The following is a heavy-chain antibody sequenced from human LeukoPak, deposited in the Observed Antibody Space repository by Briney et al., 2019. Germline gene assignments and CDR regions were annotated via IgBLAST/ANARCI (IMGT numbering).Heavy chain of an antibody. D-gene: IGHD4-23*01. CDR3: AKDYGGIPLDY. CDR1: GFTFSNYA. CDR2: ISGSGGGT. V-gene: IGHV3-23*01. Sequence: AGSLRLSCAASGFTFSNYAMSWVRQAPGKGLEWVSVISGSGGGTHYADSVKGRFTISRAISENTLYLQMNSLRAEDTAVYYCAKDYGGIPLDYWGQGTLVTVSS. J-gene: IGHJ4*02.